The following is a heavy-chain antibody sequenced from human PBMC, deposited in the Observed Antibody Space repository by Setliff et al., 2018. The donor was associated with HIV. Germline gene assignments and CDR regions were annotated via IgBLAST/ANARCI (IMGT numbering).Heavy chain of an antibody. CDR1: GGSLSGYY. D-gene: IGHD2-2*01. CDR2: IHTSGRT. CDR3: ARHQLLIYDVFDV. Sequence: ASETLSLTCAAYGGSLSGYYWRWIRQPPGKGLEWIGYIHTSGRTNYSPSLESRGTISVDTSKNQFSLKLTSVTAADTAVYYCARHQLLIYDVFDVWGQGTMVTVSS. J-gene: IGHJ3*01. V-gene: IGHV4-4*09.